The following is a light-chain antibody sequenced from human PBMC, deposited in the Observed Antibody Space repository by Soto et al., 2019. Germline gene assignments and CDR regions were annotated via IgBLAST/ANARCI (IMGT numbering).Light chain of an antibody. Sequence: TLSLSPGERASLSCRASQSISNNYLAWFQQKPGRAPRVLIYGASSRATGIPDRFSGSGSGTDFTLIISRLEPEDFAVYYCQQYVSPPFTFGPGTKVDIK. CDR3: QQYVSPPFT. V-gene: IGKV3-20*01. J-gene: IGKJ3*01. CDR2: GAS. CDR1: QSISNNY.